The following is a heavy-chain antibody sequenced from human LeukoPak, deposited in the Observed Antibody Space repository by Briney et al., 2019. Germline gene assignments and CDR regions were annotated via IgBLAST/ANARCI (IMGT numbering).Heavy chain of an antibody. J-gene: IGHJ4*02. CDR1: GGSISSYY. CDR3: ARLDSSGYLGDY. V-gene: IGHV4-4*09. Sequence: PSETLSLTCTVSGGSISSYYWSWIRQPPGKGLEWIGYIYTSGSTNYNPSLKSRVTISVDTSKNQFSLKLSSVTAADTAVYYYARLDSSGYLGDYWGQGTLVTVSS. CDR2: IYTSGST. D-gene: IGHD3-22*01.